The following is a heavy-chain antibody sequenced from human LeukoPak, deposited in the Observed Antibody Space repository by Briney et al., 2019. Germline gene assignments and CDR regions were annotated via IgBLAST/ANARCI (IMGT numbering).Heavy chain of an antibody. Sequence: SETLSLTCTVSGGSISSYYWSWIRQPPGKGLEWIGYIYYSGSTNYNPSLKSRVTISVDTSKNQFSLKLSSVTAADTAVYYCARTTVTTIDYYYYMDVWGKGTTVTVSS. CDR1: GGSISSYY. CDR3: ARTTVTTIDYYYYMDV. V-gene: IGHV4-59*01. CDR2: IYYSGST. D-gene: IGHD4-17*01. J-gene: IGHJ6*03.